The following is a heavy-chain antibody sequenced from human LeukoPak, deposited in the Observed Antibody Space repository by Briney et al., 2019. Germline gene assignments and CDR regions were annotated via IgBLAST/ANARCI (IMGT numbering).Heavy chain of an antibody. D-gene: IGHD3-9*01. CDR3: VRTSNFVC. Sequence: GESLRHSRVASGFTFSSYSFNWVRQAPGQGLEWISYISRSISDIFYADSVKGRFTISRDNAKNSLYLQMNNLRAEDTAVYYCVRTSNFVCWSQGTLVTVSS. V-gene: IGHV3-48*01. J-gene: IGHJ4*02. CDR1: GFTFSSYS. CDR2: ISRSISDI.